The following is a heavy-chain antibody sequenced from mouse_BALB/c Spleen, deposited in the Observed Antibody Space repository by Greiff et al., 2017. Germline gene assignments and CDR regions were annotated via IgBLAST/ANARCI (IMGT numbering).Heavy chain of an antibody. Sequence: VMLVESGPGLVAPSQSLSITCTVSGFSLTSYGVHWVRQPPGKGLEWLGVIWAGGSTNYNSALMSRLSISKDNSKSQVFLKMNSLQTDDTAMYYCARDHYGYDYAMDYWGQGTSVTVSS. CDR2: IWAGGST. V-gene: IGHV2-9*02. J-gene: IGHJ4*01. CDR3: ARDHYGYDYAMDY. D-gene: IGHD1-2*01. CDR1: GFSLTSYG.